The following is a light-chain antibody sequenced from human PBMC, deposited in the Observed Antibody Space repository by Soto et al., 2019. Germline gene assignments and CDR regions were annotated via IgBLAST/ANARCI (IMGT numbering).Light chain of an antibody. Sequence: VVTQEPSLTVSPGGTVTLTCGSSTGAVTSGHYPYWFQQKPGQAPRTLIYDTSNKHSWTPARFSGSLLGGKAALTLSGAQPEDEAEYYCLLSYSGAQAVFGGGTQLTVL. J-gene: IGLJ7*01. CDR1: TGAVTSGHY. CDR3: LLSYSGAQAV. CDR2: DTS. V-gene: IGLV7-46*01.